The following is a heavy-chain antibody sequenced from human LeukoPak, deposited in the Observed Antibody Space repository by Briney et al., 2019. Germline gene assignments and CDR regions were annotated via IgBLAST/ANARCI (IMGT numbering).Heavy chain of an antibody. V-gene: IGHV3-21*01. CDR1: GFTFSTYS. Sequence: GGSLRLSCAASGFTFSTYSMNWVRQAPGKGLEWASSISSGSSYIYYADSVKGRFTISRDNAKNSLYLQMNSLRAEDTAVYYCARDLPRGYSYGYNYFEYWGQGTLVTVSS. D-gene: IGHD5-18*01. CDR2: ISSGSSYI. CDR3: ARDLPRGYSYGYNYFEY. J-gene: IGHJ4*02.